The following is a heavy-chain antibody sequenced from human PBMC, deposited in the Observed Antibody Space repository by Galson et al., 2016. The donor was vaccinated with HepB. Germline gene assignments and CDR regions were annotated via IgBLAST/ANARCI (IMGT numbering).Heavy chain of an antibody. D-gene: IGHD6-6*01. CDR1: GFTFSNYA. V-gene: IGHV3-74*01. J-gene: IGHJ6*02. Sequence: SLRLSCAASGFTFSNYAMSWVRQAPGEGLVWVSRVGPDGSNTDYADPVKGRFTISRDNAKSTLYLQMDSLRAENTAVYYCATPAVPRIVHSYAMDVWGQGTTVTVSS. CDR2: VGPDGSNT. CDR3: ATPAVPRIVHSYAMDV.